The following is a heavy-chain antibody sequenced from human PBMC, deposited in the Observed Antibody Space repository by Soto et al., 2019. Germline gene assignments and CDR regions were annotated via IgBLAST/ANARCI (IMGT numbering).Heavy chain of an antibody. D-gene: IGHD3-22*01. Sequence: QVQLVQSGAEVKKPGSSVKVSCKASGGTFSSYAISWVRQAPGQGLEWMGGIIPIFGTANYAQKFQGRVTITADESTSTAYMELSSLRSEDTAVYYCASSIGAYYYDSSGYSFDYWGQGTLVTVSS. CDR3: ASSIGAYYYDSSGYSFDY. CDR1: GGTFSSYA. V-gene: IGHV1-69*01. J-gene: IGHJ4*02. CDR2: IIPIFGTA.